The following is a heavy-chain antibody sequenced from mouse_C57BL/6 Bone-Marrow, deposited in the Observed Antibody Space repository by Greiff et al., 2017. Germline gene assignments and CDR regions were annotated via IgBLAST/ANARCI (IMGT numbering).Heavy chain of an antibody. Sequence: QVQLQQPGAELVMPGASVKLSCKASGYTFTSYWMHWVKQRPGQGLEWIGELDPSDSYTNYNQKFKGKSTLTVDKSSSTAYMQLSRLTSEDSAVXDCARESHYYSNPYAMDYWGQGTSVTVSS. CDR2: LDPSDSYT. V-gene: IGHV1-69*01. D-gene: IGHD2-5*01. J-gene: IGHJ4*01. CDR3: ARESHYYSNPYAMDY. CDR1: GYTFTSYW.